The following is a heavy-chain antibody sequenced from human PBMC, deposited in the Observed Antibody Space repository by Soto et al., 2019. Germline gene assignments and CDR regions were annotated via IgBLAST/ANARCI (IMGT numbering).Heavy chain of an antibody. Sequence: PGGSLRLSCAASGFPFTTYSMNWVRQAPGKGLEWVSSISSSSSYIYYADSVKGRFTISRDNAKNSLYLQMNSLRAEDTAVYYCARDQYGDYGFDYWGQGTLVTVSS. CDR1: GFPFTTYS. D-gene: IGHD4-17*01. CDR3: ARDQYGDYGFDY. V-gene: IGHV3-21*01. CDR2: ISSSSSYI. J-gene: IGHJ4*02.